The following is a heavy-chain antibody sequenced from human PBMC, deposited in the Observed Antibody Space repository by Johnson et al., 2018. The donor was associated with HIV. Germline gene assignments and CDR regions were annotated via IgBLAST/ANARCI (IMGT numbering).Heavy chain of an antibody. D-gene: IGHD6-19*01. CDR1: GFTFNSYA. CDR2: ISGSGGST. CDR3: AKELGITVAGRGGLDAFDI. Sequence: VQLVESGGGVVQPGGSLRLSCAASGFTFNSYAMSWVRQGPGKGLEWVAAISGSGGSTYYADSVKGRFTISRDNSRNTLYLQMKSLRAEETAVYYCAKELGITVAGRGGLDAFDIWGQGTMVTVSS. V-gene: IGHV3-23*04. J-gene: IGHJ3*02.